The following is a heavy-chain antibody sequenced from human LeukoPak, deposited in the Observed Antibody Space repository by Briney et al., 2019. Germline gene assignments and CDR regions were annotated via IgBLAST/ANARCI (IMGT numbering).Heavy chain of an antibody. V-gene: IGHV3-53*01. CDR1: GFSVSNTY. D-gene: IGHD2-21*02. J-gene: IGHJ4*02. Sequence: PGGSLRLSCAASGFSVSNTYMSWVRQSPGKGLESVSISYSGGNTYYADSVKGRFTISRDKSKNTLYLQMNRLRPEDTAVYYCARGTVTAPDYWGQGTLVTVSS. CDR2: SYSGGNT. CDR3: ARGTVTAPDY.